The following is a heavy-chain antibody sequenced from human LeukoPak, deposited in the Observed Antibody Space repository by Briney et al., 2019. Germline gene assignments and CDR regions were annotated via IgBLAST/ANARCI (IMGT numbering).Heavy chain of an antibody. V-gene: IGHV4-34*01. Sequence: SETLSLTCGVYGGSFSGYYWSWVRQSPGKGLEWIGEIDQSGSTNYNPSLKSRVTITIDTSKNQFSLKLNSVTAADTAVYYCAINDGSGSYYKSDYWGQGTLVTVSS. J-gene: IGHJ4*02. CDR2: IDQSGST. CDR1: GGSFSGYY. CDR3: AINDGSGSYYKSDY. D-gene: IGHD3-10*01.